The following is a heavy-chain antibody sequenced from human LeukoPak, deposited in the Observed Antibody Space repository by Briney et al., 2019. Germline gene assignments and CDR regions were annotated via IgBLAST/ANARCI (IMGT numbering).Heavy chain of an antibody. D-gene: IGHD3/OR15-3a*01. J-gene: IGHJ4*02. CDR2: INPNSDGT. Sequence: ASVKVSCKASGYTFTGYYMHWVRQAPGQGLEWMGWINPNSDGTAYAQEFQGRDTMTRDTSISTAYMELSRLRSDDTAVYYCARTLGLSVSYFGFWGQGTQVTVSS. V-gene: IGHV1-2*02. CDR3: ARTLGLSVSYFGF. CDR1: GYTFTGYY.